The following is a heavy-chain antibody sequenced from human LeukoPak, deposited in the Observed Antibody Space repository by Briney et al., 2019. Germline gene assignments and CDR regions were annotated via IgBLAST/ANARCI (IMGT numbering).Heavy chain of an antibody. D-gene: IGHD3-16*02. CDR2: SYHSGST. CDR1: GYSISSGYY. J-gene: IGHJ5*02. V-gene: IGHV4-38-2*02. CDR3: ARERDDYVWGSYPLYNWFDP. Sequence: SETLSLTCAVSGYSISSGYYWGWIRQPPGKGLEWIGSSYHSGSTYYNPSLKSRVTISVDTSKNQFSLKLSSVTAADTAVYYCARERDDYVWGSYPLYNWFDPWGQGTLVTVSS.